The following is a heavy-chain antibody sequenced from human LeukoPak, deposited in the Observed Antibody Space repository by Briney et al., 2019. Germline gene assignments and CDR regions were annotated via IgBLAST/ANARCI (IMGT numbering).Heavy chain of an antibody. Sequence: GASVKVSCKASGGTFSRSGISWVRQAPGQGLEWMGGITPMFGTANYAQKFQGRVTITADESTSTAYLELTSLGSEDTAIYYCARDAAIFDSSGYYFLWWGQGALVTVSS. V-gene: IGHV1-69*13. J-gene: IGHJ4*02. CDR1: GGTFSRSG. CDR2: ITPMFGTA. D-gene: IGHD3-22*01. CDR3: ARDAAIFDSSGYYFLW.